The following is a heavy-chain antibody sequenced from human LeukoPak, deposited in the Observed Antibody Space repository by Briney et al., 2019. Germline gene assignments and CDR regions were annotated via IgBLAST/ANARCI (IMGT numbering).Heavy chain of an antibody. CDR3: ARVPPYGEGYFDY. CDR2: IYYSGST. Sequence: PSETLSLTCTVSGVSITSFYWSWIRQPPGKGLEWIGYIYYSGSTNYNPSLKSRVTISVDTSKNQFSLKLSSVTAADTAVYYCARVPPYGEGYFDYWGQGTLVTVSS. V-gene: IGHV4-59*01. CDR1: GVSITSFY. J-gene: IGHJ4*02. D-gene: IGHD4-17*01.